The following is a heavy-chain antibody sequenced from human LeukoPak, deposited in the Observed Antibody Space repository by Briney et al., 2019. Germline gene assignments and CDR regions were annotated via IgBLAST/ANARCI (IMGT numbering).Heavy chain of an antibody. Sequence: ASVKVSCKAGGYSFTTYYMHWVRQAPGQGLEWMGMINPSGGSTSYAQKFQGRVSMTRDSSTGTVYMELSSLTSEDTAVYYCARAGRATNTLWFGDLDYWGQGTLVTVSS. V-gene: IGHV1-46*01. CDR1: GYSFTTYY. CDR2: INPSGGST. D-gene: IGHD3-10*01. CDR3: ARAGRATNTLWFGDLDY. J-gene: IGHJ4*02.